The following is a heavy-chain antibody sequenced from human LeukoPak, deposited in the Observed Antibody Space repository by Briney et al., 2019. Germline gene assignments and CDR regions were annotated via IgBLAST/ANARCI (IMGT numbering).Heavy chain of an antibody. CDR3: ARGQNIAVAGNFDY. J-gene: IGHJ4*02. V-gene: IGHV4-34*01. D-gene: IGHD6-19*01. CDR1: GGSISSYY. CDR2: INHSGST. Sequence: SETLSLTCTVSGGSISSYYWSWIRQPPGKGLEWIGEINHSGSTNYNPSLKSRVTISVDTSKNQFSLKLSSVTAADTAVYYCARGQNIAVAGNFDYWGQGTLVTVSS.